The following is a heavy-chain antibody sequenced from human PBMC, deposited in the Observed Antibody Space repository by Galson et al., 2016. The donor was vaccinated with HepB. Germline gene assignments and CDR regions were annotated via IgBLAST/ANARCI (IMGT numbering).Heavy chain of an antibody. Sequence: SVKVSCKASGYTFTTFGISWVRQAPGQGLEWMGWMTTYNGYTNYAQKLQGRVTMTTDTSTSTAYMELRSLRSDDTAVYYCARHYDNVWGSYRSGFDRRGQGTLVTVSS. V-gene: IGHV1-18*01. J-gene: IGHJ5*02. D-gene: IGHD3-16*02. CDR1: GYTFTTFG. CDR2: MTTYNGYT. CDR3: ARHYDNVWGSYRSGFDR.